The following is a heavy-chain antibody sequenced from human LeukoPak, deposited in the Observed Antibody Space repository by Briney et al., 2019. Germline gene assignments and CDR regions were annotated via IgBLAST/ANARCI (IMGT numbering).Heavy chain of an antibody. V-gene: IGHV4-34*01. J-gene: IGHJ3*02. Sequence: SETLSLTCAVYGGSFSGYYWNWIRQPPGKGLEWIGEINHSGSTNYNPSLKSRVTISVDTSKNQFSLKLSSVTAADTAVYYCASGVRAFDIWGQGTMVTVSS. CDR2: INHSGST. CDR1: GGSFSGYY. CDR3: ASGVRAFDI.